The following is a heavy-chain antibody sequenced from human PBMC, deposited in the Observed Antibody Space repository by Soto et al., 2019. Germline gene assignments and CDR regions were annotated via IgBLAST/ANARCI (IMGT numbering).Heavy chain of an antibody. D-gene: IGHD5-18*01. Sequence: QVQLQESGPGLVKPSQTLSLTCTVSGGSISSGDYYWSWIRQPPGKGLEWIGYIYYSGSTYYNPSLKSRVTISVDTSKNQFSPKLNSVTAADTAVYYCAIYTAMEPTFDYWGQGTLVTVSS. V-gene: IGHV4-30-4*01. CDR2: IYYSGST. CDR3: AIYTAMEPTFDY. CDR1: GGSISSGDYY. J-gene: IGHJ4*02.